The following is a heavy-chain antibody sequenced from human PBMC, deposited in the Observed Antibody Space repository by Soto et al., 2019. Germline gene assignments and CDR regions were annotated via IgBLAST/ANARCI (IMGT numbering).Heavy chain of an antibody. J-gene: IGHJ4*02. CDR3: AKEDSLVVVADY. V-gene: IGHV3-30*18. D-gene: IGHD2-15*01. Sequence: QVPLVESGGGVVQPGRSLKLSCAASGFAFRSYGMHWVRQAPGKGLEWVAVISYDGSNKYYADSLKGRFTISRDNSKNTLYLQMNSLRPEDTAVYYCAKEDSLVVVADYWGQGTLVTVSS. CDR2: ISYDGSNK. CDR1: GFAFRSYG.